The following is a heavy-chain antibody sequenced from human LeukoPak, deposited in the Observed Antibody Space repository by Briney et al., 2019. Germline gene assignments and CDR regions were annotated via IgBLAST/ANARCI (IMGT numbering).Heavy chain of an antibody. D-gene: IGHD3-10*01. J-gene: IGHJ4*02. CDR3: ARHTRGRSYGPFDS. Sequence: SETLSLTCTVSGGSISSYYWSWIRQPPGKGLEWIGYLYYSGSTIYNPSLKSRVTISLDTSKKQFSLNLTSVTAADAAVYYCARHTRGRSYGPFDSWGQGTLVTVSS. CDR1: GGSISSYY. CDR2: LYYSGST. V-gene: IGHV4-59*08.